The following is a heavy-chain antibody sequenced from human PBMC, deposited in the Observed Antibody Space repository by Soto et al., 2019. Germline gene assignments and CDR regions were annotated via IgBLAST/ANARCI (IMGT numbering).Heavy chain of an antibody. Sequence: SETLSLTCTVSGGSISSYYWSWIRQPPGKGLEWIGYIFYSGSTNYNPSLKSRVTISVDTSKNQFSLKLSSVTAADTAVYYCARRYSSGFDFWGQGTLVTVSS. CDR2: IFYSGST. J-gene: IGHJ4*02. CDR1: GGSISSYY. D-gene: IGHD6-19*01. V-gene: IGHV4-59*08. CDR3: ARRYSSGFDF.